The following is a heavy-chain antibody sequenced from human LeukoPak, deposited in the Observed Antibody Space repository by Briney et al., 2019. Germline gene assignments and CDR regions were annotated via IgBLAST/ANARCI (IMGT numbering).Heavy chain of an antibody. V-gene: IGHV3-23*01. CDR2: ISDNSGNT. Sequence: GGSLRLSCAASGFTFSSFAMSWVRQAPGQGLEWVSAISDNSGNTYYADSVKGRFTISRDNSKNTLYLQMNSLRAEDTAVYYCAKDARNYYDSSGYSAVDYWGQGTLVTVSS. D-gene: IGHD3-22*01. CDR1: GFTFSSFA. J-gene: IGHJ4*02. CDR3: AKDARNYYDSSGYSAVDY.